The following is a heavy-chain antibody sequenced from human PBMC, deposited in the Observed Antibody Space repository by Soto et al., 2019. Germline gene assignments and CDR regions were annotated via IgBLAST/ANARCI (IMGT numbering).Heavy chain of an antibody. V-gene: IGHV4-31*03. CDR1: GASMSSGGYY. J-gene: IGHJ5*02. D-gene: IGHD3-16*02. Sequence: QVQLQESGPGLVKPSQTLSLTCTVSGASMSSGGYYWTWIRQSPGKGLEWIGYIYYSGSTYYSPSLESRVAISLDTTRSQSSLTLNSVPATDTAIYYCARYRHNNFFYPWGQGTLGTVSS. CDR2: IYYSGST. CDR3: ARYRHNNFFYP.